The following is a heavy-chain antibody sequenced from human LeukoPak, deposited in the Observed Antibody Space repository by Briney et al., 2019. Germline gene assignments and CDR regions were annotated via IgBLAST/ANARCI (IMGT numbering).Heavy chain of an antibody. CDR1: GGSFSGYY. V-gene: IGHV4-34*01. CDR2: INHSGST. J-gene: IGHJ4*02. Sequence: SETLSLTCAVYGGSFSGYYWSWIRQPPGKGLEWIGEINHSGSTNYNPSLKSRVTISVDTSKNQFSLKLSSVTAADTAVYYCARGYYYGSGSYRWPFDYWGQGTLVTVSS. CDR3: ARGYYYGSGSYRWPFDY. D-gene: IGHD3-10*01.